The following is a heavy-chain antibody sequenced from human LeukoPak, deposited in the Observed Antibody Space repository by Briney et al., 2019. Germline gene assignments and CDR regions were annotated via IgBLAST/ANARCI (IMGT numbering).Heavy chain of an antibody. CDR3: TTDRVGDDYRLGY. CDR1: GFTFTTYS. D-gene: IGHD3-16*01. CDR2: ISSGSSAI. J-gene: IGHJ4*02. V-gene: IGHV3-21*03. Sequence: GGSLRLSCEASGFTFTTYSMTWVRQAPGKGLEWVSIISSGSSAIFSADALKGRFTISRDDAKNLLYLDMNSLKIEDTAVYYCTTDRVGDDYRLGYWGQGTLVTVSS.